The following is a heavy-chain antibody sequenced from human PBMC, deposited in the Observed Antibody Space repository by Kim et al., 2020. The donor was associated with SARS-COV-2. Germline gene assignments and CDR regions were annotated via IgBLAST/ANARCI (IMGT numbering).Heavy chain of an antibody. Sequence: GGSLRLSCAGSGFTFSEYAIHWVRRAPGKGLEYVSATTRSGDGSFYADSVEGRFTISRDNSKNTMYLQMNSLRVEDTSMYYCVREGRSYGAILWGQGTLVIVSS. D-gene: IGHD5-18*01. CDR3: VREGRSYGAIL. CDR2: TTRSGDGS. V-gene: IGHV3-64D*06. J-gene: IGHJ4*02. CDR1: GFTFSEYA.